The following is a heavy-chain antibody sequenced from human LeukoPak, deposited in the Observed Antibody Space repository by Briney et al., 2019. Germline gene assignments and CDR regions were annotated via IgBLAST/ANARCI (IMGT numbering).Heavy chain of an antibody. V-gene: IGHV1-46*01. CDR3: ARQYYYDSTGHHAFDI. D-gene: IGHD3-22*01. Sequence: GASVKVSCKASGYTFTSYYMHWVRQAPGQGLEWMGIINPSGGSTSYAQKFQGRVTMTRDMSTSTVYMELSSLRSEDTAVYYCARQYYYDSTGHHAFDIWGQGAMVTVSS. CDR1: GYTFTSYY. CDR2: INPSGGST. J-gene: IGHJ3*02.